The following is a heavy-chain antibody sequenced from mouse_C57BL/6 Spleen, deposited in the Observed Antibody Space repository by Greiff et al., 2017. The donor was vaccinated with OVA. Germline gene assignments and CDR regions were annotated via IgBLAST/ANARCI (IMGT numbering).Heavy chain of an antibody. J-gene: IGHJ1*03. CDR1: GFSLTSYA. Sequence: LQESGPGLVAPSQSLSITCTVSGFSLTSYAISWVRQPPGKGLEWLGVIWTGGGTNYNSALKSRLSISKDNSKSQVFLKMNSLQTDDTARYYCARNRWLLPYWYFDVWGTGTTVTVSS. CDR3: ARNRWLLPYWYFDV. D-gene: IGHD2-3*01. V-gene: IGHV2-9-1*01. CDR2: IWTGGGT.